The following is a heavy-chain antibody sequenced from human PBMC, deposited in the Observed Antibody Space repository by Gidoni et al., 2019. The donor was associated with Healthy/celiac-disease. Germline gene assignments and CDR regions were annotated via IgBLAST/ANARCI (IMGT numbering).Heavy chain of an antibody. J-gene: IGHJ5*02. D-gene: IGHD3-3*01. Sequence: VQLQQWCAGLLKPSETLSLTCAVYGVSFSGYYWSWIRQPPGKGLEWIGEITHSGSTNYNPSLKSRVTISVDTSKNQFSLKLSSVTAADTAVYYCARRTIFGVVIAFNWCDPWGQGTLVTVSS. CDR1: GVSFSGYY. CDR2: ITHSGST. CDR3: ARRTIFGVVIAFNWCDP. V-gene: IGHV4-34*01.